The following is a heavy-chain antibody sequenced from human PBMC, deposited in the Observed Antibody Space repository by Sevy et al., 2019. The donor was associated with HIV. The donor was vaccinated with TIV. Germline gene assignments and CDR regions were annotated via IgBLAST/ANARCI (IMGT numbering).Heavy chain of an antibody. CDR2: MNPNSGNT. CDR1: GYTFTSYD. Sequence: ASVKVTRKASGYTFTSYDINWVRQATGQGLEWMGWMNPNSGNTGYAQKFQGRVTMTRNTSISTAYMELSSLRSEDTAVYYCARGDTAMVWNWFDPWGQGTLVTVSS. V-gene: IGHV1-8*01. J-gene: IGHJ5*02. CDR3: ARGDTAMVWNWFDP. D-gene: IGHD5-18*01.